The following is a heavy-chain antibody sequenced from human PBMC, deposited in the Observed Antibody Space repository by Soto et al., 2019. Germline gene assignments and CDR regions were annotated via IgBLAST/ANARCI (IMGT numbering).Heavy chain of an antibody. CDR1: GGSISSGGYY. J-gene: IGHJ6*02. D-gene: IGHD6-6*01. V-gene: IGHV4-31*03. Sequence: PSETLSLTCTVSGGSISSGGYYWSWIRPHPGKGLEWIGYIYYSRSTYYNPSLKSRVTISVDTSKNQFSLKLSSVTAADTAVYYCARDRYRSSLGVNYYYYGMDVWGQGTTVTVSS. CDR2: IYYSRST. CDR3: ARDRYRSSLGVNYYYYGMDV.